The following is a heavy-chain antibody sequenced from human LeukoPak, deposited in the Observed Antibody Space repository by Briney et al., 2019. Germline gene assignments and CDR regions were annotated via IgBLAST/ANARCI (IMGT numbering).Heavy chain of an antibody. Sequence: SVKVSCKASGGTFISYAISWVRQAPGQGLEWMGGIIPIFGTANYAQKFQGRVAITTDESTSTAYMELSSLRSEDTAVYYCARGYDILTGYQNGFQHWGQGTLVTVSS. CDR2: IIPIFGTA. J-gene: IGHJ1*01. D-gene: IGHD3-9*01. V-gene: IGHV1-69*05. CDR3: ARGYDILTGYQNGFQH. CDR1: GGTFISYA.